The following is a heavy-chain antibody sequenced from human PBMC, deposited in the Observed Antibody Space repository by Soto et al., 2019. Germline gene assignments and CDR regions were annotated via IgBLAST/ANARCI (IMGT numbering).Heavy chain of an antibody. CDR1: GFTFSSYA. J-gene: IGHJ4*02. CDR2: ISGSGGST. D-gene: IGHD3-10*01. Sequence: EVQLLESGGGLVQPGGSLRLSCAASGFTFSSYAMSWVRQAPGKGLEWVSAISGSGGSTYYADSVKGRFTISRDNSKNTLYLQMNSLRAEDTAVYYCAASNNYGSGIYYNVEGYWGQGTLVTVSS. V-gene: IGHV3-23*01. CDR3: AASNNYGSGIYYNVEGY.